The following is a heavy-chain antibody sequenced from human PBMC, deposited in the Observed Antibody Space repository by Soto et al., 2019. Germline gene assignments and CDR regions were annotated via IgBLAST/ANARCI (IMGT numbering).Heavy chain of an antibody. CDR1: GGSFSSYA. D-gene: IGHD1-7*01. V-gene: IGHV1-69*13. CDR3: AEGTYNWNYIYFVY. J-gene: IGHJ4*02. Sequence: SVKVSCKASGGSFSSYAFSWVRQAPGQGLEWMGGIIPSFGTPNYAQRFQGRVTISADESTTTVYMDLRRLRSEDTAVYYCAEGTYNWNYIYFVYWGQGTLVTVSS. CDR2: IIPSFGTP.